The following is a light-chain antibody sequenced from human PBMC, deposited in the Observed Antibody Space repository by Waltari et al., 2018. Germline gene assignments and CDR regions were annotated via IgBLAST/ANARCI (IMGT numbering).Light chain of an antibody. J-gene: IGLJ3*02. CDR2: KAN. Sequence: QTVVTQEPSLSVSPGGTVTLTWDLSCGSRSTPSHATWYQPTPGQAPRTLVYKANARSSGVPDRFSGSILGNTAALTITGAQADDESDYYCALYMGSGIWVFGGGTRLTVL. CDR3: ALYMGSGIWV. CDR1: CGSRSTPSH. V-gene: IGLV8-61*01.